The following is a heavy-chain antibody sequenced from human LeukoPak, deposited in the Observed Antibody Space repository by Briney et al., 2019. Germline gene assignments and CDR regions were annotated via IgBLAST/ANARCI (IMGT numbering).Heavy chain of an antibody. V-gene: IGHV4-39*07. CDR1: GGSISLSCYY. J-gene: IGHJ6*03. D-gene: IGHD3-16*02. CDR2: VYYSGTT. Sequence: SETLSLTCSVSGGSISLSCYYWGWIRQPPGKALEWIGSVYYSGTTSYNPSLKSRVTISLDMSKNHFSLRLSSVTAADTAMYYCARAATFGGVIGTYYYYYYMDVWGKGTTVTVSS. CDR3: ARAATFGGVIGTYYYYYYMDV.